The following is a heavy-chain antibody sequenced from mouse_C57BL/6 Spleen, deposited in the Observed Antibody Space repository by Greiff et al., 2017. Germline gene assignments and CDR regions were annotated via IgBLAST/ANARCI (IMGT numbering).Heavy chain of an antibody. CDR2: IWGDGST. D-gene: IGHD1-1*01. CDR1: GFSLTSYG. Sequence: VHLVESGPGLVAPSQSLSITCTVSGFSLTSYGVSWVRQPPGTGLEWLGVIWGDGSTNYHSALISRLSISKDNSKSQVFLKLNSLQTDDTATYYCASLITTVVEGAMDYWGQGTSVTVSS. J-gene: IGHJ4*01. V-gene: IGHV2-3*01. CDR3: ASLITTVVEGAMDY.